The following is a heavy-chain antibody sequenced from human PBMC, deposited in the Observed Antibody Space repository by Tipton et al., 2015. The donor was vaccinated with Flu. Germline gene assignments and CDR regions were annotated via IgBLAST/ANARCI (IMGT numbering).Heavy chain of an antibody. D-gene: IGHD3-10*01. CDR3: ARDQGFGGGMTYDYFAMDV. Sequence: TLSLTCIVSGGSISGSGYFWSWIRQHPQKGLEWIASIYYSGGTYYNPSLESRVTMSVDTSKNQFSVSLTSVTAADTAVYYCARDQGFGGGMTYDYFAMDVWGQGTTVTVSS. J-gene: IGHJ6*02. V-gene: IGHV4-31*03. CDR1: GGSISGSGYF. CDR2: IYYSGGT.